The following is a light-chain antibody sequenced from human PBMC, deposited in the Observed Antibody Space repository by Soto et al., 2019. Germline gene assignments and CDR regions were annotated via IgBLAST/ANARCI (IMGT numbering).Light chain of an antibody. J-gene: IGKJ5*01. CDR3: QQYGSSFT. V-gene: IGKV3-20*01. Sequence: EIVLTQSPGTLSLSPGERATLSCWASQSVSSSYLAWYQQKPGQAPRLLIYGASSRATGIPDRFSGSGSGTDFALTISRLEPEDFPVYYCQQYGSSFTFGQGTRLEIK. CDR2: GAS. CDR1: QSVSSSY.